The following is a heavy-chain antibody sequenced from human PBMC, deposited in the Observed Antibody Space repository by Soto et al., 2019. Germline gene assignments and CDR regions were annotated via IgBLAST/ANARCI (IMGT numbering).Heavy chain of an antibody. CDR2: IYHSGGT. Sequence: QLQLQESGSGLVKPSQTLSLTCAVSGDSISSGGYSWNWIRQPPGKGLEWIGYIYHSGGTDYNPSLKSRVTITVDSSNNPFSLKLSSVTAADTAVDYCARDSRSCDYLAYWGQGTLVPVSS. V-gene: IGHV4-30-2*01. J-gene: IGHJ4*02. D-gene: IGHD2-15*01. CDR1: GDSISSGGYS. CDR3: ARDSRSCDYLAY.